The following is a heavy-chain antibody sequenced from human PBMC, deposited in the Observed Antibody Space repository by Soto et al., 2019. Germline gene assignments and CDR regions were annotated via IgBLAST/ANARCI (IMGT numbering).Heavy chain of an antibody. Sequence: GALRLSCAASGFTFSSYAMSWVRQAPGKGLEWVSAISGSGGSTYYGDSMKGRFTISRDNAKNSLYLEMNSLRAEDTAVYYCARESEDLTSNFDYWGQGTLVTVS. CDR1: GFTFSSYA. J-gene: IGHJ4*02. CDR3: ARESEDLTSNFDY. V-gene: IGHV3-23*01. CDR2: ISGSGGST.